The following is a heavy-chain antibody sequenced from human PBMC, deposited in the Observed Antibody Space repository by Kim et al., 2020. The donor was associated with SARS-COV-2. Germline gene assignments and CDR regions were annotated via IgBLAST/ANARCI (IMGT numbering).Heavy chain of an antibody. Sequence: GGSLRLSCAASGFIFDNYAMHWVRQAPGKGLEWVSGITWDSGSIEYVDSVKGRFTISRDNAKKSLYLQMNSLRPEDTALYYCAKNGYPSVGPTGWFDPWG. D-gene: IGHD3-16*02. V-gene: IGHV3-9*01. CDR3: AKNGYPSVGPTGWFDP. CDR2: ITWDSGSI. J-gene: IGHJ5*02. CDR1: GFIFDNYA.